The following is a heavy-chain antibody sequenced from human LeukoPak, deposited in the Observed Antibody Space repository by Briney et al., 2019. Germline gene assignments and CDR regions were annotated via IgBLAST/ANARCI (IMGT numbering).Heavy chain of an antibody. V-gene: IGHV4-39*07. CDR1: GDSISSSSYY. CDR3: ARGTIFGVVIPLDV. D-gene: IGHD3-3*01. J-gene: IGHJ6*04. CDR2: IYYSGST. Sequence: PSETLSLTCTVSGDSISSSSYYWGWIRQPPGKGLEWIGSIYYSGSTYYNPSLKSRVTISVDTSKNQFSLKLSSVTAADTAVYYCARGTIFGVVIPLDVWGKGTTVTVSS.